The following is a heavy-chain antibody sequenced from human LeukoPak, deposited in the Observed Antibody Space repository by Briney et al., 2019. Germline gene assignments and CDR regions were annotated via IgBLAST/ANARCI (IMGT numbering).Heavy chain of an antibody. CDR2: IYYSGST. V-gene: IGHV4-59*01. J-gene: IGHJ4*02. CDR3: ARAEFYGGNFDY. D-gene: IGHD4-23*01. CDR1: DGSIRGYY. Sequence: PSETLSLTCNVSDGSIRGYYWSWMRQPPGKGLEWIGYIYYSGSTNYNPSLKSRVTISVDTSKNQFSLKLSSVTAADTAVYYCARAEFYGGNFDYWGQGTLVTVSS.